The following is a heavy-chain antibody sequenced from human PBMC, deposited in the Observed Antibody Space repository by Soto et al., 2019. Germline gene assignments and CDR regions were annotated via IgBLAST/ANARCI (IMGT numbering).Heavy chain of an antibody. CDR3: ARASSGTFDY. Sequence: SETLSLTCTVSGGSISSYYWSWIRLPPGKGVEWIGHIYYSGSTNYNPSLKSRVTISVDTSKNQFSLKLSSVTAADTAVYYCARASSGTFDYWGQGTLVTVSS. V-gene: IGHV4-59*01. D-gene: IGHD3-22*01. CDR2: IYYSGST. J-gene: IGHJ4*02. CDR1: GGSISSYY.